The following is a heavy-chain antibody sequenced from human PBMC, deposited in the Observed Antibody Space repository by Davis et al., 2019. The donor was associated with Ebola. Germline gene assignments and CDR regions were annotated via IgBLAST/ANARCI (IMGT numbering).Heavy chain of an antibody. CDR2: ISYDGSNK. J-gene: IGHJ6*02. V-gene: IGHV3-30-3*01. Sequence: PGGSLRLSCAASGFTFSSYAMHWVRQAPGKGLEWVAVISYDGSNKYYADSVKGRFTISRDNSKNTLYLQMNSLRAEDTAVYYCARDRCSSCYYYYGMDVWGQGTTVTVSS. CDR3: ARDRCSSCYYYYGMDV. D-gene: IGHD2-2*01. CDR1: GFTFSSYA.